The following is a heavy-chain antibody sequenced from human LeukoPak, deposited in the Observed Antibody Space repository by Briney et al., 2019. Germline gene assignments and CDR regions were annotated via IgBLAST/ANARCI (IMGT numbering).Heavy chain of an antibody. V-gene: IGHV4-59*08. J-gene: IGHJ6*03. CDR2: IYYSGST. Sequence: SETLSLSCTVSGGSISSYYWSWIRQPPGKGLEWIGYIYYSGSTNYNPSLKSRVTISVDTSKNQFSLKLSSVTAADTAVYYCARHIYDSYYYYMDVWGKGTTVTISS. CDR1: GGSISSYY. CDR3: ARHIYDSYYYYMDV. D-gene: IGHD3-16*01.